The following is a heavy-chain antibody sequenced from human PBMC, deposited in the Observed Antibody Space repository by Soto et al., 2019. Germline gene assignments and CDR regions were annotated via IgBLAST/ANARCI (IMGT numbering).Heavy chain of an antibody. D-gene: IGHD1-1*01. V-gene: IGHV2-26*01. J-gene: IGHJ5*02. CDR1: GLSVSHARMG. CDR3: ARRVREFVSTIAWFEP. CDR2: IFSNDDQ. Sequence: SGATLVNPTETFTLTCTVSGLSVSHARMGVSWIRQPPEKALEWLAHIFSNDDQAYSTSLQTRLPIANATSKSQVRFPMPNMDPVDIVTYYCARRVREFVSTIAWFEPLAQGTLVTVSP.